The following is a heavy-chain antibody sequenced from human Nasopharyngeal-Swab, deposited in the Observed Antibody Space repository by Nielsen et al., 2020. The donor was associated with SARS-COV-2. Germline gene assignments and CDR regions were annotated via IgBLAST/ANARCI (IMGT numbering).Heavy chain of an antibody. Sequence: SETLSLTCTVSGGSTSSYYWSWIRQPPGKGLEWIGYIYYSGSTNYNPSLKSRVTISVDTSKNQFSLKLSSVTAADTAVYYCARGGIAARSFFDYWGQGTLVTVSS. D-gene: IGHD6-6*01. J-gene: IGHJ4*02. CDR3: ARGGIAARSFFDY. CDR1: GGSTSSYY. V-gene: IGHV4-59*01. CDR2: IYYSGST.